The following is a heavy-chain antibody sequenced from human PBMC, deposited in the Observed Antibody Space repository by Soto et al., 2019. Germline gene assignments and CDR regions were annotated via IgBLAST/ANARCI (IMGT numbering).Heavy chain of an antibody. Sequence: GGSLRLSCAASGFTFSSYSMNWVRQAPGKGLEWVSSISSSSSYIYYADSVKGRFTIFRDNAKNSLYLQMNSLRAEHTAVYYCAAPAPCSGGSCPFDYWGQGTLVTVSS. D-gene: IGHD2-15*01. CDR2: ISSSSSYI. CDR3: AAPAPCSGGSCPFDY. J-gene: IGHJ4*02. CDR1: GFTFSSYS. V-gene: IGHV3-21*01.